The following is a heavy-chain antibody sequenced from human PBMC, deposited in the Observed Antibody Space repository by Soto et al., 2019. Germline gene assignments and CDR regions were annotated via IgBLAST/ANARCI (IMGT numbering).Heavy chain of an antibody. V-gene: IGHV6-1*01. Sequence: PSQTLSLTCAISGDSVSSNSGAWNWIRQSPSRGLEWLGRTYYRSHWYNDFAVSVKSRVTIDPDTSKNQFSLQLNSVTPEDTAVYYCVRRYRVSQYYSGLDVWGQGTTVTGSS. CDR3: VRRYRVSQYYSGLDV. CDR1: GDSVSSNSGA. D-gene: IGHD1-26*01. J-gene: IGHJ6*02. CDR2: TYYRSHWYN.